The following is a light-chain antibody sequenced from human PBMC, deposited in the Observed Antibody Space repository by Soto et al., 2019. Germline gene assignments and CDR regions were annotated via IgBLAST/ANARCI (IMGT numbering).Light chain of an antibody. CDR1: QRISNY. Sequence: DIQMTQSPSSLSASVGDRVTITCRASQRISNYLNWYQQKPGKAPKLLIYATSSLQSGVPSRFSGSGSGTDFTLIISSLQPEDFATYYCQQSYSTLWTFGQGTRVEIK. CDR3: QQSYSTLWT. CDR2: ATS. J-gene: IGKJ1*01. V-gene: IGKV1-39*01.